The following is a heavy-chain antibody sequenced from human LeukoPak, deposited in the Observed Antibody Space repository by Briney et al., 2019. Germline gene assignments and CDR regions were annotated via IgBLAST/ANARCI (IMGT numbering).Heavy chain of an antibody. V-gene: IGHV3-30*04. Sequence: GGSLRLSCAASGFTFSSYAMHWVRQAPGKGLEWVAVISYDGSNKYYADSVKGRFTISRDNSKNTLYLQMNSLRAEDTAVYYCARDGRRPMVAENWFDPWAREPWSPSPQ. J-gene: IGHJ5*02. CDR3: ARDGRRPMVAENWFDP. D-gene: IGHD4/OR15-4a*01. CDR2: ISYDGSNK. CDR1: GFTFSSYA.